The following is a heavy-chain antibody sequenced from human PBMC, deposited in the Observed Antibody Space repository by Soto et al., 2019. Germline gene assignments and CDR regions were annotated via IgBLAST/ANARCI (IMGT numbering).Heavy chain of an antibody. D-gene: IGHD5-12*01. Sequence: GGSLRLSCAASGFTFSSYSMNWVRQAPGKGLEWVSYISSSSSTIYYADSVKGRFTISRDNAKNSLYLQMNSLRAEDTAVYYCARNLVATDTHYYYYYMDVWGKGTTVTVSS. CDR3: ARNLVATDTHYYYYYMDV. CDR1: GFTFSSYS. V-gene: IGHV3-48*01. CDR2: ISSSSSTI. J-gene: IGHJ6*03.